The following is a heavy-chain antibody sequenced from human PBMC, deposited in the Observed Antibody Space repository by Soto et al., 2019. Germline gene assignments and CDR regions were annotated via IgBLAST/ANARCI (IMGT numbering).Heavy chain of an antibody. Sequence: EVQLVESGGGLAQPAGSLKLSCAASGFTLGGSAMHWVRQASGKGLEWVGRIRSKANSDATAYAAAVKGRFSISRDDSKDTAFLQMNSLKTEGTAVYYCTVDFAGDYWGQGTLFAVSS. CDR1: GFTLGGSA. CDR2: IRSKANSDAT. CDR3: TVDFAGDY. V-gene: IGHV3-73*02. J-gene: IGHJ4*02.